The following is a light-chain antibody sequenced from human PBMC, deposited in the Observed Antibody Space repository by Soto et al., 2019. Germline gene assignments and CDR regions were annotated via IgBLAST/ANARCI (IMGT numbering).Light chain of an antibody. Sequence: QSALTQPASVSGSPGQSITISCTGTSSDIGRYNYVSWYQHSPGKAPKLIIYEVSDRPSGVSNRFSGSKSGTTASLTISGLQAEDEADYYCGSYTSSDTMIFGGGTQLTVL. CDR2: EVS. V-gene: IGLV2-14*01. J-gene: IGLJ2*01. CDR3: GSYTSSDTMI. CDR1: SSDIGRYNY.